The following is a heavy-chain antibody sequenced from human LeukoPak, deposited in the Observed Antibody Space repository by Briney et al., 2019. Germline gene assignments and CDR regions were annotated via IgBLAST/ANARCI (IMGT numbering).Heavy chain of an antibody. J-gene: IGHJ6*03. CDR3: VREGRDYYGSGSYKYYMDV. CDR1: GFTFSTYS. V-gene: IGHV3-21*06. D-gene: IGHD3-10*01. Sequence: GGSLRLSCVDSGFTFSTYSMNWVRQAPGKGLEWVSSVSSDSNYIYYADSVKGRFTISRDNAKNSLYLQMDSLRGEDTAVYYCVREGRDYYGSGSYKYYMDVWGKGTTVTVSS. CDR2: VSSDSNYI.